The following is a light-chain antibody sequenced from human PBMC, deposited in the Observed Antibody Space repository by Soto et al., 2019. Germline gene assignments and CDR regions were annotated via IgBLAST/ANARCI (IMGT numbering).Light chain of an antibody. CDR2: DAS. V-gene: IGKV3-11*01. CDR1: QSVGSY. J-gene: IGKJ3*01. CDR3: QQRNPPRPMT. Sequence: EIVLTQSPATLSLSPGERATLSCRASQSVGSYLACYQQKPGQAPSLLIYDASNRATGIPARFSGSGSGTDFTLTISSLAPEDFAVYYHQQRNPPRPMTFGHGTIVDI.